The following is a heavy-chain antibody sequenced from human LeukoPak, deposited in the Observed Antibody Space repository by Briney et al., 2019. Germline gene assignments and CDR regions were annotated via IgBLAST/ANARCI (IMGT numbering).Heavy chain of an antibody. D-gene: IGHD2-2*01. J-gene: IGHJ6*02. Sequence: ASVKVSCKASGYTFTGYYMHWVRQAPGQGLEWMGWINPNSGGTNYAQKFQGRVTMTRDTSISTAYMELSRPRSDDTAVYYCAREMGLVVPAAYYYYYYGMDVWGQGTTVTVSS. V-gene: IGHV1-2*02. CDR2: INPNSGGT. CDR1: GYTFTGYY. CDR3: AREMGLVVPAAYYYYYYGMDV.